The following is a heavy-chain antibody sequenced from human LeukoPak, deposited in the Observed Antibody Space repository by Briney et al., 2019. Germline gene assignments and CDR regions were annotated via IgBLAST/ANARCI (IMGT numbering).Heavy chain of an antibody. CDR3: AKHHVWGSYRFDY. J-gene: IGHJ4*02. Sequence: PGGSLRLSCSASGFTFSNYAVSWVRQPPGEGLEWVSAISGSGETSYYADSVKGRFTISKDNSKNTLYLQMNSLRAEDAAVYYCAKHHVWGSYRFDYWGQGTLVTVPS. D-gene: IGHD3-16*02. CDR1: GFTFSNYA. CDR2: ISGSGETS. V-gene: IGHV3-23*01.